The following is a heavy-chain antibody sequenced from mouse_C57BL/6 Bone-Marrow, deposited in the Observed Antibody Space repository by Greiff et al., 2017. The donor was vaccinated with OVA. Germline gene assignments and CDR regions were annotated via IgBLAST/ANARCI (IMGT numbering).Heavy chain of an antibody. Sequence: VQLQQSGAELVKPGASVKLSCKASGYTFTSYWMHWVKQRPGQGLEWIGMIHPNSGSTTYNEKFKGKATLTVDKSSSTAYMQLSSLTSEDAAVYYYAKLGREFAYWGQGTLVTVSA. CDR2: IHPNSGST. CDR3: AKLGREFAY. V-gene: IGHV1-64*01. CDR1: GYTFTSYW. J-gene: IGHJ3*01. D-gene: IGHD4-1*01.